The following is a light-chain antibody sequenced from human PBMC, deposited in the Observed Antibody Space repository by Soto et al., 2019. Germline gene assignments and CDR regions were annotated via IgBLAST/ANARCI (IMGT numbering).Light chain of an antibody. V-gene: IGLV1-40*01. J-gene: IGLJ3*02. CDR1: SSNIGAGYD. Sequence: QSVLTQPPSVSGAPGQRVTISCTGSSSNIGAGYDVHWYQQLPGTAPKLLIYGNSNRPSGVPDRFSGSKSGTSASLAITGLRAEDEADYYCQSYDSSLSGHNWVFCGGTKLTVL. CDR2: GNS. CDR3: QSYDSSLSGHNWV.